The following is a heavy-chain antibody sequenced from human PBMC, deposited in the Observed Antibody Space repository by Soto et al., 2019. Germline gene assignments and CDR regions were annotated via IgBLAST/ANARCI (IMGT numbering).Heavy chain of an antibody. CDR1: GGSFSCYY. CDR3: ARVPRGRGYYYYYYGMDV. CDR2: INHSGST. V-gene: IGHV4-34*01. J-gene: IGHJ6*02. D-gene: IGHD2-15*01. Sequence: SETLSLTCAVYGGSFSCYYWSWIRQPPGKGLEWIGEINHSGSTNYNPSLKSRVTISVDTSKNQFSLKLSSVTAADTAVYYCARVPRGRGYYYYYYGMDVWGQGTTV.